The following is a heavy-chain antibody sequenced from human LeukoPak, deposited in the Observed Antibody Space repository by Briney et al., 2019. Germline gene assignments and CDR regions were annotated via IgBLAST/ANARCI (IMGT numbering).Heavy chain of an antibody. Sequence: PGGSLRLSCAAYGFTFSDCGMHWARQAPGKGLEWVSFIYNDGRKQYYADSLKGRFTISRDNSKNMLYLQVNSVTADDTAVYYCAKDPVIVIPIDYWGQGTLVTVSS. D-gene: IGHD3-16*02. CDR2: IYNDGRKQ. V-gene: IGHV3-30*02. CDR1: GFTFSDCG. CDR3: AKDPVIVIPIDY. J-gene: IGHJ4*02.